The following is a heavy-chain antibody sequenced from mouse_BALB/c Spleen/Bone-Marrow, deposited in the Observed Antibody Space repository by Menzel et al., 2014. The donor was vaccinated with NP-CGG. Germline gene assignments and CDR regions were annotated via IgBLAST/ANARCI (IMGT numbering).Heavy chain of an antibody. J-gene: IGHJ4*01. V-gene: IGHV1-80*01. Sequence: QVQLQQSGAELVRPGSSVKISCKASGYAFSSYWMNWVKQRPGQGLEWIGQIYPGDGDTNYNGKFKGKATLTADKSSSTAYMQLSSLTSEDSAVYFCARLDGCYPYYAMDYWGQGTSVTVSS. CDR3: ARLDGCYPYYAMDY. CDR1: GYAFSSYW. D-gene: IGHD2-3*01. CDR2: IYPGDGDT.